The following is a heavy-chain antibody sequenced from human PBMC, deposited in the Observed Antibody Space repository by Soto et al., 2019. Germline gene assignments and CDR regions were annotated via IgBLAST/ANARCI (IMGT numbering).Heavy chain of an antibody. V-gene: IGHV4-59*11. D-gene: IGHD7-27*01. CDR2: IYYNGNT. CDR1: GGSISNHY. CDR3: TRANWYSEY. Sequence: QVQLQESGPGLVKPSETLSLTCTVSGGSISNHYWSWIRQPPGKRLEWIGYIYYNGNTNYNTSLKSRVTMSVDTSKNQISLKLSSVTAADTDVYYCTRANWYSEYWGQGSLVTVSS. J-gene: IGHJ4*02.